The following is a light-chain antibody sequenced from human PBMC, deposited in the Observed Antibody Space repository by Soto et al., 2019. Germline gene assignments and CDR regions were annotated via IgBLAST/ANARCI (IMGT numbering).Light chain of an antibody. Sequence: DIQMTQSPSTLSASVGDRVTITCRASQSVSSWLAWYQQKPGKAPNLLIYDASSLQSGVPSRFSGSGSGTEFTLTISSLQPYDFATYYCQQYLTYPITFGGGTRVEI. CDR3: QQYLTYPIT. J-gene: IGKJ4*01. CDR1: QSVSSW. V-gene: IGKV1-5*01. CDR2: DAS.